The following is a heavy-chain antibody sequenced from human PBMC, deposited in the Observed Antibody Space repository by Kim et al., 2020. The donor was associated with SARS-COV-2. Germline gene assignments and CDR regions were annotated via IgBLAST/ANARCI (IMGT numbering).Heavy chain of an antibody. J-gene: IGHJ4*02. D-gene: IGHD3-3*01. CDR2: INHSGST. V-gene: IGHV4-34*01. CDR3: ARDSRGGLRFPSFDY. CDR1: GGSFSGYY. Sequence: SETLSLTCAVYGGSFSGYYWSWIRQPPGKGLEWIGEINHSGSTNYNPSLKSRVTISVDTSKNQFSLKLSSVTAADTAVYYCARDSRGGLRFPSFDYWGQGTLVTVSS.